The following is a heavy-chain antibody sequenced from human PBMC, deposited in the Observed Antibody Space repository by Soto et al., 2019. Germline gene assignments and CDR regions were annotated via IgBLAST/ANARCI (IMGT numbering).Heavy chain of an antibody. D-gene: IGHD1-26*01. J-gene: IGHJ5*02. CDR1: GFPFSSYS. Sequence: GGSLRLSCAASGFPFSSYSMSWVRQAPGKGLEWVSSIGGSGGATYYADSVKGRFSISRDNSQNTLYLQMHGLRAEDTAVYYCARNPRIIVILAQNWFDPWGKGTLVTVSS. V-gene: IGHV3-23*01. CDR2: IGGSGGAT. CDR3: ARNPRIIVILAQNWFDP.